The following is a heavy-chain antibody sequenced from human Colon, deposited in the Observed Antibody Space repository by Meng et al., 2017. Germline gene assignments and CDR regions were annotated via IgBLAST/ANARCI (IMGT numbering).Heavy chain of an antibody. J-gene: IGHJ4*02. D-gene: IGHD6-13*01. Sequence: QVQVQGVGSGLGRPPRTRSLRCAFSGDAISIGNGGTWVRQPPGKGLEWIGEIYPSGRTSSNPALQGRVTILLDKSKNQFSLELNSVTAADTAIYVCARKRTSPGTLGFDYWGQGTLVTVSS. CDR1: GDAISIGNG. V-gene: IGHV4-4*01. CDR2: IYPSGRT. CDR3: ARKRTSPGTLGFDY.